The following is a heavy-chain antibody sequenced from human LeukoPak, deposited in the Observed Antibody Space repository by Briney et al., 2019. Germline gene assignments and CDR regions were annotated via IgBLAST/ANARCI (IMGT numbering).Heavy chain of an antibody. CDR1: GFTFSSYA. CDR2: ISYDGSNK. CDR3: AKDRKAASGAFDI. D-gene: IGHD6-13*01. V-gene: IGHV3-30*04. Sequence: GGSLRLSCAASGFTFSSYAMHWVRQAPGKGLEWVAVISYDGSNKYYADSVKGRFTISRDNSKNTLYLQMNSLRAEDTAVYYCAKDRKAASGAFDIWGQGTMVTVSS. J-gene: IGHJ3*02.